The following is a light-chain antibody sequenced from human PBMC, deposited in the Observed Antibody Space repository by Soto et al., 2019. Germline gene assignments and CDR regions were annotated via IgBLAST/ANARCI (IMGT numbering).Light chain of an antibody. CDR1: SSDVGGCNC. CDR3: CSSVASPNWV. Sequence: QSVLTQPASVSGSPGQSITISYTGTSSDVGGCNCVSWYQQHPGKAPTLMIYEVNKRPSGVSNRFSGSKSGNTASLTISGLQAEDEADYYCCSSVASPNWVFGGGTKLTVL. V-gene: IGLV2-23*02. J-gene: IGLJ3*02. CDR2: EVN.